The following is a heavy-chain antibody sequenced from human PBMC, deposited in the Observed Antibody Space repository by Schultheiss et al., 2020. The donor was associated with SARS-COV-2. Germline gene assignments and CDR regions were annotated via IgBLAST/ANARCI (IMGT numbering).Heavy chain of an antibody. CDR3: AREVHPFNFDS. CDR2: INAAHGNT. J-gene: IGHJ4*02. CDR1: GYTFTNYP. V-gene: IGHV1-3*01. Sequence: ASVKVSCKASGYTFTNYPMHWVRQAPGQRLEWMGWINAAHGNTKYSQNFQGRVTITRDTSASTAYMEVSSLGYEDTAVYFCAREVHPFNFDSWGQGTLVTVSS.